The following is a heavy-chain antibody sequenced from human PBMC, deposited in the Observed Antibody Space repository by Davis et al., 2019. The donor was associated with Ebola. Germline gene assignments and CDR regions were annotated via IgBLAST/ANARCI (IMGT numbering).Heavy chain of an antibody. CDR1: GFTFSSYG. CDR2: ISYDGSNK. J-gene: IGHJ5*02. Sequence: GESLKISCAASGFTFSSYGTHWVRQAPGKGLEWVAVISYDGSNKYYADSVKGRFTISRDNSESTLYLQMNSLRPEDTATYYCATDADFGEYGWFDPWGQGTLVIVSS. V-gene: IGHV3-30*03. CDR3: ATDADFGEYGWFDP. D-gene: IGHD4-17*01.